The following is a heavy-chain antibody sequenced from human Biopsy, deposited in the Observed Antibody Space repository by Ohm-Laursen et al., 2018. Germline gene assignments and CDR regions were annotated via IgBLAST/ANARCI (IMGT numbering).Heavy chain of an antibody. V-gene: IGHV1-69*06. CDR2: NIPILGTG. Sequence: SSVKVSCKAPGGTFSNYGVNWVRQAPGQGLEWLGGNIPILGTGNYAQKFQDGVTVAADTSTSTATMELRSLRSDDTAVYYCATKLTGYFHHWGQGILVIVSS. D-gene: IGHD3-9*01. CDR3: ATKLTGYFHH. J-gene: IGHJ1*01. CDR1: GGTFSNYG.